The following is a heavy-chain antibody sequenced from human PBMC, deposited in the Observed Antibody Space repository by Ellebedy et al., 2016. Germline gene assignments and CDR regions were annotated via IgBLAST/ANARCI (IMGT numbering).Heavy chain of an antibody. CDR3: ARHRSGWYSDY. CDR1: GFTFSSYS. J-gene: IGHJ4*02. D-gene: IGHD6-19*01. CDR2: ISGSSSYI. V-gene: IGHV3-21*01. Sequence: GGSLRLSXAASGFTFSSYSMNWVRQAPGKGLEWVSSISGSSSYIYYADSVKGRFTISRDNAKNSLYLQMNSLRAEDTAVYYCARHRSGWYSDYWGQGTLVTVSS.